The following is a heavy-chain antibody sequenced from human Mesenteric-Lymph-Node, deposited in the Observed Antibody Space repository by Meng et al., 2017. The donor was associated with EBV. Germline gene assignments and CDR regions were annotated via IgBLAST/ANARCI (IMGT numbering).Heavy chain of an antibody. CDR2: IYWDDDE. CDR3: AHRTSNCFDP. Sequence: LKESGPPQVETAPTLSLACTLFGFSLSSMGVGGGGSRQRPGKVAEWLALIYWDDDERYRPSLKTRPTITKDTSENQVVLTMTNMDPVDAATYYCAHRTSNCFDPWGQGTLVTVSS. CDR1: GFSLSSMGVG. J-gene: IGHJ5*02. V-gene: IGHV2-5*02.